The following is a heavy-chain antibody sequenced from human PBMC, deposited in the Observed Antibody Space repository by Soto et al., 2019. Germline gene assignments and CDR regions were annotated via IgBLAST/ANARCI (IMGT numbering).Heavy chain of an antibody. CDR3: ARDAHYYDSSGSPSPLDY. Sequence: ASVKVSCKASGGTFSSYAISWVRQAPGQGLEWMGGIIPIFGTANYAQKFQGRVTITADESTSTAYMELSSLRSEDTAVYYCARDAHYYDSSGSPSPLDYWGQGTLVTVSS. CDR1: GGTFSSYA. V-gene: IGHV1-69*13. J-gene: IGHJ4*02. D-gene: IGHD3-22*01. CDR2: IIPIFGTA.